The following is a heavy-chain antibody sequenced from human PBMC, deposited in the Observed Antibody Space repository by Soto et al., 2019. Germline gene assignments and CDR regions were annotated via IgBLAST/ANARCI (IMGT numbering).Heavy chain of an antibody. CDR2: IIPILGIA. CDR1: GGTFSSYT. J-gene: IGHJ3*02. D-gene: IGHD3-22*01. Sequence: QVQLVQSGAEVKKPGSSVKVSCKASGGTFSSYTISWVRQAPGQGLEWMGRIIPILGIANYAQKFQGRVTITADKSTSTAYMELSSLRSEDTAVYYCARVRRVIVVPLNDAFDIWGQGTMVTVSS. CDR3: ARVRRVIVVPLNDAFDI. V-gene: IGHV1-69*02.